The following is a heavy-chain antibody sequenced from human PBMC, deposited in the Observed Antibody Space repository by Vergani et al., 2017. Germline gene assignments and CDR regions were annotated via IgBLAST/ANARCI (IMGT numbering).Heavy chain of an antibody. V-gene: IGHV4-30-2*01. CDR1: GGSISSGGYS. D-gene: IGHD3-10*01. CDR3: ARDRITMIRGVIVGWFDP. Sequence: QLQLQVSGSGLVKPSQTLSLTCAVSGGSISSGGYSWSWIRQPPGKGLEWIGYIYHSGSTYYNPSLKSRVTISLDRSKNQFSLKLSSVTAADTAVYYCARDRITMIRGVIVGWFDPWGQGTLVTVSS. J-gene: IGHJ5*02. CDR2: IYHSGST.